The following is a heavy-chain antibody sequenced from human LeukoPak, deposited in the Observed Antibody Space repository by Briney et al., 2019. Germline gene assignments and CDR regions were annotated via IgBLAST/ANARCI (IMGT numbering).Heavy chain of an antibody. J-gene: IGHJ6*02. CDR2: ISSSSSPI. Sequence: GGSLRLSCAASGFTFSSYSMNWVRQAPGKGLEWVSYISSSSSPIYYTDSVMGRFTISRDNAKNSLYLQMKSLRAEDTAVYYCASEGPPNRVAGTYYYYYYGMDVWGQGTTVTVSS. CDR3: ASEGPPNRVAGTYYYYYYGMDV. D-gene: IGHD6-19*01. CDR1: GFTFSSYS. V-gene: IGHV3-48*01.